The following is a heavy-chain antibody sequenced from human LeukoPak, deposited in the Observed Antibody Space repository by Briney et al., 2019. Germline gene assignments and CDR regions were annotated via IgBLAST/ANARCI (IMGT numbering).Heavy chain of an antibody. CDR3: ARVGYSYVVNDWSRTGLGAYPTKYYYHMDV. V-gene: IGHV4-34*01. D-gene: IGHD5-18*01. J-gene: IGHJ6*03. Sequence: SETLSLTCAVYGGSFSGYYWSWIRQPPGKGLEWIGEINHSGSTNYNPSLKSRVTISGDTSKNQFSLKLSSVTAADTAVYFCARVGYSYVVNDWSRTGLGAYPTKYYYHMDVWGKGTTVTVSS. CDR1: GGSFSGYY. CDR2: INHSGST.